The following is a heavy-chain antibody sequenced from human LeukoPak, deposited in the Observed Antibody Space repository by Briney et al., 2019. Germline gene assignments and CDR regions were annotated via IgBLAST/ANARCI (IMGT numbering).Heavy chain of an antibody. Sequence: GGSLRLSCAASGFTFDDYAMPWVRQAPGKGLEWVSGISWNSGSIGYADSVKGRFTISRDNAKNSLYLQMNSLRAEDTAVYYCAKDQRVYCSSTSCSYYFDYWGQGTLVTVSS. V-gene: IGHV3-9*01. CDR1: GFTFDDYA. CDR3: AKDQRVYCSSTSCSYYFDY. D-gene: IGHD2-2*01. J-gene: IGHJ4*02. CDR2: ISWNSGSI.